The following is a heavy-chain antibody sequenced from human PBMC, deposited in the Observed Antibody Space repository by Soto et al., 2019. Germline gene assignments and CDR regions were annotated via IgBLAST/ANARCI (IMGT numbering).Heavy chain of an antibody. CDR1: GGSITNYY. D-gene: IGHD3-10*01. CDR3: ARHGFGPLQGLVDV. V-gene: IGHV4-59*08. CDR2: INYAGYS. J-gene: IGHJ6*02. Sequence: QVQLQESGPGLVKPSETLSLTCTVSGGSITNYYCSWFRQPPGKGLEWIGYINYAGYSAYNLSLKRRVPLSMDASKTQFSLMLESVTATDPAVYYCARHGFGPLQGLVDVWGPGTTVIVSS.